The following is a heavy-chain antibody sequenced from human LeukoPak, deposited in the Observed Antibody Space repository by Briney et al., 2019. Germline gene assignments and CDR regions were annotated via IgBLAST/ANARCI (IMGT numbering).Heavy chain of an antibody. J-gene: IGHJ5*02. Sequence: PSGTLSLTCAVSGGSISSSNWWSWVRQPPGKGLEWIGEIYHSGSTNYNPSLKSRVTISVDKSKNQFSLKLSSVTAADTAVYYCARGVFLRVLMVYAINWFDPWGQGTLVTVSS. CDR3: ARGVFLRVLMVYAINWFDP. CDR1: GGSISSSNW. D-gene: IGHD2-8*01. CDR2: IYHSGST. V-gene: IGHV4-4*02.